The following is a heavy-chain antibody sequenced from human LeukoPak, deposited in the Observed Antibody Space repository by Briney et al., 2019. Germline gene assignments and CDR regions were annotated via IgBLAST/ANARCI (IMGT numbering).Heavy chain of an antibody. Sequence: GGSLRLSCAASGFTVSSNYMSWVRQAPGKGLEWVSVIYSGGSTYYADSVKGRFTISRDNSKNTLYLQMNSLRAEDTAVYYCARDGRPNSSSWYLDYWGQGTLVTVSS. D-gene: IGHD6-13*01. CDR2: IYSGGST. CDR1: GFTVSSNY. CDR3: ARDGRPNSSSWYLDY. J-gene: IGHJ4*02. V-gene: IGHV3-66*01.